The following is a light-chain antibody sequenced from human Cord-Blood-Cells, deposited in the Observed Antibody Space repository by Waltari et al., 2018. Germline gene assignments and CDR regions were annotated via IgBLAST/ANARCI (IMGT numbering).Light chain of an antibody. CDR1: SPTTGSNT. V-gene: IGLV1-44*01. J-gene: IGLJ3*02. Sequence: QSVLTQPPSASGTPGQRVTISRSGRSPTTGSNTVNWYQQPPGTAPKLLIYTNNQRPSGVPDRFSGSKSGTSASLAISGLQSEDEADYYCAAWDDSLNGWVFGGGTKLTVL. CDR2: TNN. CDR3: AAWDDSLNGWV.